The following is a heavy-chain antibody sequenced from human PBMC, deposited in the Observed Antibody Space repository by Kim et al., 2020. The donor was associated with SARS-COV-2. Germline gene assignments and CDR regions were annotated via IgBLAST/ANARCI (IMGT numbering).Heavy chain of an antibody. J-gene: IGHJ5*02. V-gene: IGHV1-69*01. Sequence: AKKFQGRVTITADESTSTAYMELSSLRSEDTAVYYCARVHLELAWVWFDPWGQGTLVTVSS. CDR3: ARVHLELAWVWFDP. D-gene: IGHD1-7*01.